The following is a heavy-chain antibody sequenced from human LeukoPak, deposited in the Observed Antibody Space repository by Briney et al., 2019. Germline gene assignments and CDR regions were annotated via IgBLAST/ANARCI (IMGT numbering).Heavy chain of an antibody. CDR3: AREHPVGYCSGGSCYGY. J-gene: IGHJ4*02. Sequence: ASVKVSCKASGGTFSSYAISWVRQAPGQGLEWMGGITPIFGTANYAQKFQGRVTITADESTSTAYMELSSLRSEDTAVYYCAREHPVGYCSGGSCYGYWGQGTLVTVSS. V-gene: IGHV1-69*13. CDR2: ITPIFGTA. D-gene: IGHD2-15*01. CDR1: GGTFSSYA.